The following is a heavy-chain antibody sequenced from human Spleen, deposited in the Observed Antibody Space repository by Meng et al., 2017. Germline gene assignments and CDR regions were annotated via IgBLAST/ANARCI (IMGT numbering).Heavy chain of an antibody. Sequence: GESLKISCAASGFTFSNYGMHWVRHAPGKGLEWVAVIWYDGTNKYYVDSVKGRFTISRDNSKNTLYLQMNSLRAEDTAVYYCASPLDSSDYAARGWGQGTLVTVSS. V-gene: IGHV3-33*01. CDR2: IWYDGTNK. D-gene: IGHD4-17*01. J-gene: IGHJ4*02. CDR3: ASPLDSSDYAARG. CDR1: GFTFSNYG.